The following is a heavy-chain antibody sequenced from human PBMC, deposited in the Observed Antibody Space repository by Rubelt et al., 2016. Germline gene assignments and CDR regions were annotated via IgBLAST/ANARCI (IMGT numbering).Heavy chain of an antibody. CDR1: NGSIRGYY. D-gene: IGHD1-14*01. CDR2: IYSSGSA. J-gene: IGHJ2*01. V-gene: IGHV4-59*01. Sequence: QVQLQESGPGLVKPPETLSLTCTVSNGSIRGYYWSWIRQPPGKELEWIAYIYSSGSATYHPSLKSRVTISVDTSNSQFSRRLTSVTAADTAVYFCARNNRYFELWGRGTLVTVSS. CDR3: ARNNRYFEL.